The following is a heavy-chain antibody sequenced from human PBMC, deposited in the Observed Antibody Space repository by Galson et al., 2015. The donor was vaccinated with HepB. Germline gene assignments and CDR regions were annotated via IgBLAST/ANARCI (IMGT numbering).Heavy chain of an antibody. V-gene: IGHV3-48*02. CDR3: ARGQSGTYFFDY. Sequence: SLRLSCAASGFTLSSYSLSWVRQAPGKGLEWVSFILSSSGTIYYADSVKGRFTISRDNAKNSVYLQMNSLRDGDTAVYYCARGQSGTYFFDYWGQGTLVTVSS. CDR2: ILSSSGTI. D-gene: IGHD1-26*01. CDR1: GFTLSSYS. J-gene: IGHJ4*02.